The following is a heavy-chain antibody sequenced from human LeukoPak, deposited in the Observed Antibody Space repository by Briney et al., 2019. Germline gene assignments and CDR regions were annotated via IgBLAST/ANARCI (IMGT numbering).Heavy chain of an antibody. J-gene: IGHJ4*02. Sequence: PSETLSLTCTVSGGSISSSSYSWGWIRQPPGKGLGWIGSIYYSGATYYNPSLKSRVTISVDTSKIQFSLKLSSVAATDTAVYFCARLRFDFWGGYTHPYFDYWGQGTLVTVSS. CDR3: ARLRFDFWGGYTHPYFDY. CDR2: IYYSGAT. V-gene: IGHV4-39*01. CDR1: GGSISSSSYS. D-gene: IGHD3-3*01.